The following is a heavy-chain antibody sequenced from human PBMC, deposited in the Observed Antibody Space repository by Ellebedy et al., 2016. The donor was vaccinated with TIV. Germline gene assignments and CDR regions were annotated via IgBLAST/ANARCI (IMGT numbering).Heavy chain of an antibody. CDR1: GSTFGDYG. J-gene: IGHJ4*02. CDR3: ARRSGYSYGHIDS. D-gene: IGHD5-18*01. CDR2: INWNGGSR. V-gene: IGHV3-20*03. Sequence: GGSLRLXXGASGSTFGDYGMTWVRQAPGKGLEWVSGINWNGGSRDYPDSVKGRFTISRDNAKNSLYLQMNSLRVDDTALYYCARRSGYSYGHIDSWGQGTLVTVSS.